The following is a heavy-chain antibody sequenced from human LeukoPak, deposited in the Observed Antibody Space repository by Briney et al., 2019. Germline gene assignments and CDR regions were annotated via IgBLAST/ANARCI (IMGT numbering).Heavy chain of an antibody. CDR3: AREEQYYDFWSGYYRH. CDR2: INHSGST. V-gene: IGHV4-34*01. D-gene: IGHD3-3*01. CDR1: GGSFSGYY. J-gene: IGHJ1*01. Sequence: PSETLSLTCAVYGGSFSGYYWSWIRQPPGKGLEWIGEINHSGSTNYNPSLKSRVTISVDTSKNQFSLKLSSVTAADTAVYYCAREEQYYDFWSGYYRHWGQGTLVTVSS.